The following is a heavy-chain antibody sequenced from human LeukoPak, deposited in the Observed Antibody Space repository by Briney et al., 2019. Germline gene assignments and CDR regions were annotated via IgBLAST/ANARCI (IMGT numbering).Heavy chain of an antibody. V-gene: IGHV3-53*01. CDR2: IYSGGST. CDR1: GFTVSSNY. CDR3: ARADCSSTSCYYYMDV. Sequence: HPGGSLRLSCAASGFTVSSNYMSWVRQAPGKGLEWVSVIYSGGSTYYADSVKGRFTISRDNSKNTLYLQVNSLRAEDTAVYYCARADCSSTSCYYYMDVWGKGTTVTVSS. D-gene: IGHD2-2*01. J-gene: IGHJ6*03.